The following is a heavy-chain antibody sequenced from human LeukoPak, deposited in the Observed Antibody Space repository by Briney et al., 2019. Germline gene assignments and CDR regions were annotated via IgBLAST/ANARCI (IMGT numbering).Heavy chain of an antibody. CDR3: ARWDRDAFDI. Sequence: PSETLSLTCTVSSGSIGSSSNYWGWIRQAPGKGLEWIGNVYYSGSTFYNPSLKSRVTISVDTSKNQFSLKLSSVTAADTAVYYCARWDRDAFDIWGQGTMVTVSS. CDR1: SGSIGSSSNY. D-gene: IGHD1-26*01. CDR2: VYYSGST. J-gene: IGHJ3*02. V-gene: IGHV4-39*01.